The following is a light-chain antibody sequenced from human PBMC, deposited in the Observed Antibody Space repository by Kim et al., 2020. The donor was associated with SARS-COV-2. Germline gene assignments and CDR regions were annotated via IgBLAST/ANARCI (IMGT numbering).Light chain of an antibody. V-gene: IGKV3-11*01. CDR1: QSVSSY. Sequence: EIVLTQSPATLSLSPGERATLSCRASQSVSSYLAWYQQKPGQAPRLLIYDASNRVTGIPARFSGSGSGTDFTLIISSLEPEDFAVYYCHHRINWPRLTSGGGPKLDI. J-gene: IGKJ4*01. CDR3: HHRINWPRLT. CDR2: DAS.